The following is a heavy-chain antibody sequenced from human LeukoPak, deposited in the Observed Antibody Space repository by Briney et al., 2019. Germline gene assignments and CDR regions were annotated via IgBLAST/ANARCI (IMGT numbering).Heavy chain of an antibody. CDR3: GNHDSSSEY. D-gene: IGHD3-22*01. CDR2: IRSDGSDK. J-gene: IGHJ4*02. Sequence: GGSLRLSCAASGFIFSTYGMHWVRQAPGKGLEWVAFIRSDGSDKSYAGSVMGRFTISRDNSRNTLHLQMNTLRAEDTAVYYCGNHDSSSEYRGQGTLVTVSS. CDR1: GFIFSTYG. V-gene: IGHV3-30*02.